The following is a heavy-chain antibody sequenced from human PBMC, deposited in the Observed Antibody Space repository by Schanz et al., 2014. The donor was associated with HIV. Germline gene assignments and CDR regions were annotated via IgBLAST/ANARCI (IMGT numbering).Heavy chain of an antibody. CDR1: GGSFSTYA. J-gene: IGHJ5*02. Sequence: QVQLVQSGAEVMKPGSSVKVSCKSSGGSFSTYAISWVRQAPGQGLEWMGGIIPVLGIPQYAQKFQGRVTITADRSTSTAYMELSSLRSDDTAVYYCARRGPIAAIDFSLDPWGQGTLVTVSS. CDR3: ARRGPIAAIDFSLDP. D-gene: IGHD6-13*01. CDR2: IIPVLGIP. V-gene: IGHV1-69*09.